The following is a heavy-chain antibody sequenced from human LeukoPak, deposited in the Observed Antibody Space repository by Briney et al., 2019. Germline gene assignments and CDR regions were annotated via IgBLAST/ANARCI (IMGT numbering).Heavy chain of an antibody. J-gene: IGHJ4*02. D-gene: IGHD6-13*01. Sequence: PSETLSLTCTVSGGSISSSSYYWGWIRRSPGKGLEWIGSIYYSGSTYYNPSLKSRITISVDASKNQFSLKLSSVTAADTAVYYCARQSGYSSSWYFDYWGQGTLVTVSS. CDR2: IYYSGST. CDR3: ARQSGYSSSWYFDY. V-gene: IGHV4-39*01. CDR1: GGSISSSSYY.